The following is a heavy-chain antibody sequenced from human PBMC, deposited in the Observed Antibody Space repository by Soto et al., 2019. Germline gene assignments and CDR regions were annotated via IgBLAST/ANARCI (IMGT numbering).Heavy chain of an antibody. V-gene: IGHV5-10-1*01. CDR2: IDPSDSYT. Sequence: GESLKISCKGPGYSFTSYWISWVRQMPGKGLEWMGRIDPSDSYTNYSPSFQGHVTISADKSISTAYLQWSSLKASDTAMYYCASVVVAATHAEYFQHWGQGTLVTVSS. J-gene: IGHJ1*01. CDR3: ASVVVAATHAEYFQH. D-gene: IGHD2-15*01. CDR1: GYSFTSYW.